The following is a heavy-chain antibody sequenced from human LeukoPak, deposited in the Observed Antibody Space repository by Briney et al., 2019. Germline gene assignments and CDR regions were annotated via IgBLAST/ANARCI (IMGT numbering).Heavy chain of an antibody. J-gene: IGHJ5*02. V-gene: IGHV1-8*01. CDR2: MNPNSGNT. CDR1: GYTFTSYD. CDR3: ARDLYYYDSSGYYYNNWFDP. D-gene: IGHD3-22*01. Sequence: ASVKVSCKASGYTFTSYDINWVRQATGQGLEWMGWMNPNSGNTGYAQKFQGRVTMTRNTSISTAYMELSSLRSEDTAVYYCARDLYYYDSSGYYYNNWFDPWGQGTPVTVSS.